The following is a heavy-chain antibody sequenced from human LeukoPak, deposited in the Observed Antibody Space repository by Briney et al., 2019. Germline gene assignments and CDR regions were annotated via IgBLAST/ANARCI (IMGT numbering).Heavy chain of an antibody. CDR2: ISGSGGST. CDR1: GFTFSSYA. V-gene: IGHV3-23*01. CDR3: AKAGAVAGGYYYGMDV. D-gene: IGHD6-19*01. Sequence: GGSLRLSCAASGFTFSSYAMSWVRQAPGKGLEWVSAISGSGGSTYYADSVKGRFTISRDNSKNTLYLQMNSLRAEDTAVYYCAKAGAVAGGYYYGMDVWGQGTTVTVSS. J-gene: IGHJ6*02.